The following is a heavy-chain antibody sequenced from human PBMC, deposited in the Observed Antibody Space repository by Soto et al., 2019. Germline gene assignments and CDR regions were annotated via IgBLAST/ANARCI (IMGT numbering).Heavy chain of an antibody. CDR1: GDSVSSNSAA. CDR3: ARVGFYDSSGYYYYFDY. CDR2: TYYRSKWYN. V-gene: IGHV6-1*01. Sequence: PSQTLSLTCAISGDSVSSNSAAWNWIRQSPSRGLEWLGRTYYRSKWYNDYAVSVKSRITINPDTSKNQFSLQLNSVTPEDTAVYYCARVGFYDSSGYYYYFDYWGQGTLVTVSS. D-gene: IGHD3-22*01. J-gene: IGHJ4*02.